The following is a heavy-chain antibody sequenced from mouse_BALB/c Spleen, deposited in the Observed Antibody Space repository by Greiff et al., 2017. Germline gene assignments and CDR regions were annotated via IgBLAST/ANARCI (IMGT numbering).Heavy chain of an antibody. J-gene: IGHJ3*01. CDR1: GYTFTSYW. Sequence: QVQLKQSGAELAKPGASVKMSCKASGYTFTSYWMHWVKQRPGQGLEWIGYINPSTGYTEYNQKFKDKATLTADKSSSTAYMQLSSLTSEDSAVYDCARSPAWFAYWGQGTLVTVSA. CDR2: INPSTGYT. CDR3: ARSPAWFAY. V-gene: IGHV1-7*01.